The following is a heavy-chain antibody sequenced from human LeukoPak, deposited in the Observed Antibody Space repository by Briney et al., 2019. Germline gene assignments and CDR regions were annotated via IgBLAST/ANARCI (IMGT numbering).Heavy chain of an antibody. CDR1: GGSISSYY. Sequence: PSETLSLTCTVSGGSISSYYWSWIRQPPGKGLEWIGYIYYSGSTNYNPSLKSRVTISVDTSKNQFSLKLSSVTAADTAVYYCARDRPRHYYDRSSYSAYMDVSGKGTTVTVSS. D-gene: IGHD3-22*01. CDR2: IYYSGST. CDR3: ARDRPRHYYDRSSYSAYMDV. J-gene: IGHJ6*03. V-gene: IGHV4-59*01.